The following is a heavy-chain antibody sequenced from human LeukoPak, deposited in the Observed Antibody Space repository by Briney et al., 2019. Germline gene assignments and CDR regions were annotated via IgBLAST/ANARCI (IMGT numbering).Heavy chain of an antibody. J-gene: IGHJ4*02. V-gene: IGHV4-59*01. CDR1: GASISSYY. CDR2: IYGRGST. D-gene: IGHD3-16*01. Sequence: NPSETLSLTCTVSGASISSYYWSWIRQPPGKGLEWIGYIYGRGSTNYNPSLKSRITISVDTSKNQFSLKLNSATAADTAVYYCAREDAWGNKTPKGHFDCWGQGALVTVSS. CDR3: AREDAWGNKTPKGHFDC.